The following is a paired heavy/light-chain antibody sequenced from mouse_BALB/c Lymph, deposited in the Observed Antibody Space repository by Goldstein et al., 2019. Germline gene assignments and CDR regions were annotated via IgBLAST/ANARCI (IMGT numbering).Heavy chain of an antibody. J-gene: IGHJ3*01. D-gene: IGHD2-2*01. V-gene: IGHV2-9*02. CDR2: IWAGGST. Sequence: QVQLKESGPGLVAPSQSLSITCTVSGFSLTSYGVHWVRQPPGKGLEWLGVIWAGGSTNYNSALMSRLSISKDNSKSQVFLKMNSLQTDDTAMYYCAREGNGYKGWFAYWGQGTLVTVSA. CDR1: GFSLTSYG. CDR3: AREGNGYKGWFAY.
Light chain of an antibody. J-gene: IGKJ5*01. V-gene: IGKV4-68*01. CDR1: SSVSY. CDR2: LTS. CDR3: QQWSSNPLT. Sequence: QIVLTQSPALMSASPGEKVTMTCSASSSVSYMYWYQQKPRSSPKPWIYLTSNLASGVPARFSGSGSGTSYSLTISSMEAEDAATYYCQQWSSNPLTFGAGTKLELK.